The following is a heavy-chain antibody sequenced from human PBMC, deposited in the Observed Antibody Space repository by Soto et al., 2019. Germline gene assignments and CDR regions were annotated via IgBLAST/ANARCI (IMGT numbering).Heavy chain of an antibody. CDR2: INHSGST. Sequence: SETLSRTCAVYGGSFSGYYWSWIRQPPGKGLEWIGEINHSGSTNYNPSLKSRVTISVDTSKNQFSLKLSSVTAADTAVYYCARGVPADYGDRNWFDPWGQGTLVTVSS. D-gene: IGHD4-17*01. CDR1: GGSFSGYY. V-gene: IGHV4-34*01. CDR3: ARGVPADYGDRNWFDP. J-gene: IGHJ5*02.